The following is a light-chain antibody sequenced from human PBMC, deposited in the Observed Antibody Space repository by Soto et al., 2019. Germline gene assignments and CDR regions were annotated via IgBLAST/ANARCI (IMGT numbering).Light chain of an antibody. V-gene: IGKV1-27*01. Sequence: DIQMTQSPSSLSASVGDRVTITCRAIQGISNNLAWYQQKPGKVPKLLIYAASTLQSGVPSRFSGSGSGTDFTLTISSLQPEDVATYYCQKYNSAPLTFGGGTKVEIK. J-gene: IGKJ4*01. CDR2: AAS. CDR3: QKYNSAPLT. CDR1: QGISNN.